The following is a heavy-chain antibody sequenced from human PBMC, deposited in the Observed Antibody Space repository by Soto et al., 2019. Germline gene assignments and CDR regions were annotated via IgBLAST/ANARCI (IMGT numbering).Heavy chain of an antibody. CDR2: VIPIFGTA. J-gene: IGHJ2*01. CDR1: GGTFSSYA. D-gene: IGHD6-19*01. CDR3: ADLAVAGSFSL. V-gene: IGHV1-69*12. Sequence: QVQLVQSGAEVKKPGSSVKVSCKASGGTFSSYAISWVRQAPGQGLEWMGGVIPIFGTANYAQKFQGRVTIPAGEPTSTAYMELSSLRSEDTAVYYCADLAVAGSFSLWGRGTLVTVSS.